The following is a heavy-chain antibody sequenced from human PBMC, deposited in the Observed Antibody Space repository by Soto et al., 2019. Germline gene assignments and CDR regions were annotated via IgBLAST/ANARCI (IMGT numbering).Heavy chain of an antibody. CDR1: GYTFTSYD. CDR3: ARSGQVGNWFDP. Sequence: QVQLVQSGAEVKKPGASVKVSCKASGYTFTSYDINWVRQATGQGHEWMGWMNPNSGNTGYAQKFQGRVTMNRNTSIGTAYMELSSLRSEDTAVYYCARSGQVGNWFDPWGQGTLVTVSS. CDR2: MNPNSGNT. J-gene: IGHJ5*02. D-gene: IGHD3-3*01. V-gene: IGHV1-8*01.